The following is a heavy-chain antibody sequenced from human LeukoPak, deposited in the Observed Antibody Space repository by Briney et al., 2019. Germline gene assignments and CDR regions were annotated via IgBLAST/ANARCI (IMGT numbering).Heavy chain of an antibody. CDR3: VKDKGDYGGDAFHI. J-gene: IGHJ3*02. CDR2: VSASGGSA. Sequence: VGSLRLSCAASGFTISDYAMSWVRQAPGKGLEWVSSVSASGGSAYYADSMRDRFIVSRDNSNNTVSLQMNSLRAEDTAIYYCVKDKGDYGGDAFHIWGQGTMVTVSS. D-gene: IGHD4-23*01. CDR1: GFTISDYA. V-gene: IGHV3-23*01.